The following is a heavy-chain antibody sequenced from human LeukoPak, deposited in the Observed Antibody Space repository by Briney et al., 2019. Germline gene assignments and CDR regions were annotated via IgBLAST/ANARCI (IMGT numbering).Heavy chain of an antibody. V-gene: IGHV2-5*02. CDR1: GFSLSMNGVG. Sequence: SGPTLVKPTQTLTLTCPFSGFSLSMNGVGVGWVRQPPGKALEWLALIYWDDAKRSSSSLRSRLTISKDTSKNQVVLTMTNMNPLDTATYHCVHSGPDRKLDVFDIWGQGTMVTVSS. J-gene: IGHJ3*02. CDR2: IYWDDAK. CDR3: VHSGPDRKLDVFDI.